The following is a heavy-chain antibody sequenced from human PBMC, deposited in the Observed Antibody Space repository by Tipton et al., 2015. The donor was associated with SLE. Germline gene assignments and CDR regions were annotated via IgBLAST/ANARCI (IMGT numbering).Heavy chain of an antibody. J-gene: IGHJ4*02. V-gene: IGHV3-21*01. CDR3: ARQVTNDSSGYPFDY. Sequence: SLRLSCAASGFTFSSYSMNWVRQAPGKGLEWVSSISSSSSYIYYADSVKGRFTISRDNAKNSLYLQMNSLRAEDTAVYYCARQVTNDSSGYPFDYWGQGTLVTVSS. CDR2: ISSSSSYI. D-gene: IGHD3-22*01. CDR1: GFTFSSYS.